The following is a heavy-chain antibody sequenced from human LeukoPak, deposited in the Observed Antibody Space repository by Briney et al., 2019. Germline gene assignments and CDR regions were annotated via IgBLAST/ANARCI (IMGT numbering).Heavy chain of an antibody. V-gene: IGHV4-34*01. CDR2: INHSGST. D-gene: IGHD3-3*01. J-gene: IGHJ4*02. Sequence: PSETLSLTCAVYGGSFSGYYWTWIRQPPGKGLEWIGEINHSGSTNYNPSLMSRVAMSVDTSKNQFSLNLGSVTAADTAVYYCARGGVTIFGVVINEEYYFDYWGQGTLVTVSS. CDR3: ARGGVTIFGVVINEEYYFDY. CDR1: GGSFSGYY.